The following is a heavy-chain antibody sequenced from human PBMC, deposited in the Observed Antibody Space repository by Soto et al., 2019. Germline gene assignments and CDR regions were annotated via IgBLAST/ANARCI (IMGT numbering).Heavy chain of an antibody. CDR2: IKQDGSEK. CDR3: ARHIAVAGLAFDY. D-gene: IGHD6-19*01. V-gene: IGHV3-7*03. CDR1: GFTFSSYW. Sequence: EVQLVESGGGLVQPGGSLRLSCAASGFTFSSYWMSWVRQAPGKGLEWVANIKQDGSEKYYVDSVKGRFTISRGNAKNSLYLQMNSLRAEDTAVYYCARHIAVAGLAFDYWGQGTLVTVSS. J-gene: IGHJ4*02.